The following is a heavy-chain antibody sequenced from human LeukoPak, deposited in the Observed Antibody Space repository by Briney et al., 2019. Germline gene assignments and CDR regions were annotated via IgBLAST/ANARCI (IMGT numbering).Heavy chain of an antibody. CDR3: TRFAEVYYYVDV. J-gene: IGHJ6*03. V-gene: IGHV3-23*01. D-gene: IGHD2-21*01. CDR2: MIGSGSST. CDR1: GFPFSNHA. Sequence: GGSLRLSCAASGFPFSNHAMSWVRQAPGKGLEWVSAMIGSGSSTYYADSVKGRFTISRDDAKKSLYLQMNSLRAEDTAVYFCTRFAEVYYYVDVWGTGTTVIVSS.